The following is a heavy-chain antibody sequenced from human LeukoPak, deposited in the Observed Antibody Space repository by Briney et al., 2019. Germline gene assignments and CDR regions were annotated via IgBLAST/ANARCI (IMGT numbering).Heavy chain of an antibody. V-gene: IGHV3-30*02. CDR3: ARVGYDFWSGSPFDF. CDR2: IRYDGSNK. Sequence: GGSLRLSCAASGFTFSSYGMHWVRQAPGKGLEWVAFIRYDGSNKYYADSVKGRFTISRDNSKNTLYLQMNSLRAEDTAVYYCARVGYDFWSGSPFDFWGRGTLVTVSS. CDR1: GFTFSSYG. J-gene: IGHJ4*02. D-gene: IGHD3-3*01.